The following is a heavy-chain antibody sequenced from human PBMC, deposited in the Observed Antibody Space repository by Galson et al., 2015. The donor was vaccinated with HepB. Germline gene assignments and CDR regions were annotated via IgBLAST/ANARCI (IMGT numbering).Heavy chain of an antibody. Sequence: SETLSLTCTVSGGSISSYYWSWIRQPPGKGLEWIGYIYYSGSTNYNPSLKSRVTISVDTSKNQFSLKLSSVTAADTAVYYCARVRGQLLVEYWGQGTLVTVSS. V-gene: IGHV4-59*01. CDR1: GGSISSYY. CDR2: IYYSGST. CDR3: ARVRGQLLVEY. D-gene: IGHD2-2*01. J-gene: IGHJ4*02.